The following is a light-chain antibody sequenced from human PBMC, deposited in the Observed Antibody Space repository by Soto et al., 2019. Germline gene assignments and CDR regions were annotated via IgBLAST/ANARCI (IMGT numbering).Light chain of an antibody. J-gene: IGKJ4*01. CDR2: DAS. V-gene: IGKV3-11*01. CDR1: QNVGGY. Sequence: EIVLTQSPATLSLSPGERATLSCRASQNVGGYLAWYQQKPGQDPRLLISDASNRAAGIPARFSGIGSGTDFTLTISSLEPEDFAVYYCQQRNSWPLTFGGGTKVEIK. CDR3: QQRNSWPLT.